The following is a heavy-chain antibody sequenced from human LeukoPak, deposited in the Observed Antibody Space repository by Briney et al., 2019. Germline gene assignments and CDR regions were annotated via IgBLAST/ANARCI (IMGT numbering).Heavy chain of an antibody. V-gene: IGHV5-51*04. Sequence: GESLKISCKGSGYRFTSYWIGWVRQMPGKGLEWMGIIYPGDSDTRYSPSFQGQVTISADKPISTAYLQWSSLKASDTAMYYCARAGIAAAEWFDPWGQGTLVTVSS. CDR2: IYPGDSDT. CDR3: ARAGIAAAEWFDP. J-gene: IGHJ5*02. CDR1: GYRFTSYW. D-gene: IGHD6-13*01.